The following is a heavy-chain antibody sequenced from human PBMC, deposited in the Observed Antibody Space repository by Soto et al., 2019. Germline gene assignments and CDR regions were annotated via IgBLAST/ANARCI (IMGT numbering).Heavy chain of an antibody. CDR1: GFTVSSNY. CDR2: IYSGGST. CDR3: ARDLGYSNYLNFDY. Sequence: GGSLRLSCSSSGFTVSSNYMSWVRQAPGKGLEWVSVIYSGGSTYYADSVKGRFTISRDNSKNTLYLQMNSLRAEDTAVYYCARDLGYSNYLNFDYWGQGTLVTVSS. D-gene: IGHD4-4*01. V-gene: IGHV3-53*01. J-gene: IGHJ4*02.